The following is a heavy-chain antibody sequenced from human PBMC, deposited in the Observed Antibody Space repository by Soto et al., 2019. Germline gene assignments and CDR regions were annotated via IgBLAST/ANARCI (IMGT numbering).Heavy chain of an antibody. CDR2: ISSSSSYI. CDR3: ARKNDYRYYYYYYMDV. D-gene: IGHD4-4*01. J-gene: IGHJ6*03. CDR1: GFTFSSYS. V-gene: IGHV3-21*01. Sequence: EVQLVESGGGLVKPGGSLRLSCAASGFTFSSYSMNWVRQAPGKGLEWVSSISSSSSYIYYADSVKGRFTISRDNAKNSLYLQMNSLRAEDTAVYYCARKNDYRYYYYYYMDVWGKGTTVTVSS.